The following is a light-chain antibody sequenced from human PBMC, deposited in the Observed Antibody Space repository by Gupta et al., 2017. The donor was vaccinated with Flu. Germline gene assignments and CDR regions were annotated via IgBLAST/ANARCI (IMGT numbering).Light chain of an antibody. V-gene: IGKV1-33*01. CDR3: QQYDYGPHLP. Sequence: LNWYQQRPGKAPKLLIYDASNLETGVPSRFSGSGSGTHFTLTISSLQPEDIGTYYCQQYDYGPHLPFGPGTKVDVK. J-gene: IGKJ3*01. CDR2: DAS.